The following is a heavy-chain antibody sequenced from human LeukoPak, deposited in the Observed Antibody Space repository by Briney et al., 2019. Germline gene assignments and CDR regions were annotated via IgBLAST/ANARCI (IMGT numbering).Heavy chain of an antibody. V-gene: IGHV4-61*02. J-gene: IGHJ3*02. Sequence: KSSETLSLTCTVSGGSISSGSYYWSWIRQPAGKGLEWIGRIYTSGSTNYNPSLKSRVTISVDTSKNQFSLKLSSVTAADTAVYYCARLTHLSAFDIWGQGTMVTVSS. CDR2: IYTSGST. CDR3: ARLTHLSAFDI. D-gene: IGHD1-14*01. CDR1: GGSISSGSYY.